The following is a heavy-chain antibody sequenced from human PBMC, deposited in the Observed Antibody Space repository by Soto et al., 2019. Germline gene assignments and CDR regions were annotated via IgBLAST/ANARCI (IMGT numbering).Heavy chain of an antibody. CDR2: ITPRLSVS. CDR1: GDTFNFYT. Sequence: QVQLVQSGAEVKKPGSSVKVSCKASGDTFNFYTINWVRQAPGLGLEWMGRITPRLSVSNYAQKFRGRVAITADKATSAAYMELRSLCSEDRAMYYGAGSFGSGYRAFDYWGQGALVTVSS. CDR3: AGSFGSGYRAFDY. D-gene: IGHD3-10*01. J-gene: IGHJ4*02. V-gene: IGHV1-69*02.